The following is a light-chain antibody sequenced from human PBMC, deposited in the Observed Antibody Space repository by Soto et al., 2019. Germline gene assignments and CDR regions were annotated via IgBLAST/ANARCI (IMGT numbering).Light chain of an antibody. CDR2: DVT. CDR1: SSDIGGYDY. J-gene: IGLJ2*01. Sequence: QSALTQPVSVSGSPGQSITISGTGTSSDIGGYDYVSWYQQYPGKVPKLMIYDVTNRASGVPSRFSASKSGDTASLTISGLQPEDQADYYCSSYTSTSTLVVFGGGTQLTVL. V-gene: IGLV2-14*01. CDR3: SSYTSTSTLVV.